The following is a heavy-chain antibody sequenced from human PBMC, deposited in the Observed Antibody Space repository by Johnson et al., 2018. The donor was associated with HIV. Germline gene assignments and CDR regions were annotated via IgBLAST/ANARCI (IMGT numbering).Heavy chain of an antibody. V-gene: IGHV3-30*04. CDR2: ISYDGSNT. Sequence: QVQLVESGGGVVHPGRSLRLSCAASGFSFSTYAMHWVRQAPGKGLEWLIVISYDGSNTYYADSVKGRFTISRDNSKNTLYLQMNSLRPEDTAVYYCARDSSNSFRFEMYAFDIWGQGTMVTVSS. CDR1: GFSFSTYA. CDR3: ARDSSNSFRFEMYAFDI. D-gene: IGHD6-6*01. J-gene: IGHJ3*02.